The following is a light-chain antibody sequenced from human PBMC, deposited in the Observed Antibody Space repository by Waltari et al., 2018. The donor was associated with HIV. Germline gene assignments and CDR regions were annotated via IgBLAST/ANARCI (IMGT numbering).Light chain of an antibody. CDR1: QSVRNN. J-gene: IGKJ2*01. V-gene: IGKV3-20*01. CDR2: GAS. CDR3: QQYGTSPRT. Sequence: EIVLTQFPGTLSLSPGERATLSCRASQSVRNNLVWYQQKPGQAPRLLIFGASSGATDIPDRFSGSGSGTHFTLTISRLEPEDSAVYFCQQYGTSPRTFGQGSKLESK.